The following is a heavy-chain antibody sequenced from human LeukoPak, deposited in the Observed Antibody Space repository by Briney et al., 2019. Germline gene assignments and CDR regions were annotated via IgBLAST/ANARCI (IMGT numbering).Heavy chain of an antibody. CDR2: ISGSGGST. Sequence: GGSLRLSCAASGFTFSSYAMSWVRQAPGKGLEWVSAISGSGGSTYYADSVKGRFTISRDNSKNTLYLQMNSLRAEDTAVYYCAAPDYYDSSSYPPISWFDPWGQGTLVTVSS. CDR1: GFTFSSYA. CDR3: AAPDYYDSSSYPPISWFDP. V-gene: IGHV3-23*01. D-gene: IGHD3-22*01. J-gene: IGHJ5*02.